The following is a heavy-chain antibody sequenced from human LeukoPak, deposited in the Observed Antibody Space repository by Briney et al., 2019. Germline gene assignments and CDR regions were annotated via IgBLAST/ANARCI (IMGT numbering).Heavy chain of an antibody. CDR2: MNPNSGNT. D-gene: IGHD3-22*01. Sequence: ASVKVSCKASGYTFTSYDINWVRQATGQGLEWMGWMNPNSGNTGYAQKFQGRVTMTRNTSISTAYMELSSLRSEDTAVYYCARDNDSSGYYYMVSVYGMDVWGQGTTVTVSS. J-gene: IGHJ6*02. V-gene: IGHV1-8*01. CDR3: ARDNDSSGYYYMVSVYGMDV. CDR1: GYTFTSYD.